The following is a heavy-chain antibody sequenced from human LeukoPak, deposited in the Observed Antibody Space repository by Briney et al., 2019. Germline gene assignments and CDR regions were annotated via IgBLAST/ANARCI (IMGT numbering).Heavy chain of an antibody. V-gene: IGHV4-34*01. Sequence: NPSEILSLTCAVYGGSFSGYYWSWIRKPPGKGLEWIGEINHSGSTNYNPSLKSRVTISVDTSKNQFSLKLSSVTAADTAVYYCARGRFGGLTIFGVVTPSFDYWGQGTLVTVSS. CDR1: GGSFSGYY. CDR2: INHSGST. CDR3: ARGRFGGLTIFGVVTPSFDY. D-gene: IGHD3-3*01. J-gene: IGHJ4*02.